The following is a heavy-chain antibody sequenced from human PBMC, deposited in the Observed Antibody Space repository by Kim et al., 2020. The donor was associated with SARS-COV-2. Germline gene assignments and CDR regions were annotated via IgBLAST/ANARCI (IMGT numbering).Heavy chain of an antibody. CDR1: GFTFSNAW. V-gene: IGHV3-15*01. Sequence: GGSLRLSCAASGFTFSNAWMSWVRQAPGKGLEWVGRIKSKTDGGTTDYAAPVKGRFTISRDDSKNTLYLQMNSLKTEDTAVYYCTTSLVEDLALRWYDFWSGSSYYYYMDVWGKGTTVTVSS. D-gene: IGHD3-3*01. CDR3: TTSLVEDLALRWYDFWSGSSYYYYMDV. J-gene: IGHJ6*03. CDR2: IKSKTDGGTT.